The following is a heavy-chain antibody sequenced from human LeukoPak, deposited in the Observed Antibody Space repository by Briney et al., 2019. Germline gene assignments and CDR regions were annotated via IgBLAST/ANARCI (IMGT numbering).Heavy chain of an antibody. J-gene: IGHJ3*02. CDR2: IYYSGST. V-gene: IGHV4-59*08. CDR1: GGSISSYY. Sequence: TSETLSLTCTVSGGSISSYYWSWIRQPPGKGLEWIGYIYYSGSTNYNPSLKSRVTISVDTSKNQFSLKLSSVTAADTAVYYCARLDEAFDIWGQGTMVTVSS. CDR3: ARLDEAFDI.